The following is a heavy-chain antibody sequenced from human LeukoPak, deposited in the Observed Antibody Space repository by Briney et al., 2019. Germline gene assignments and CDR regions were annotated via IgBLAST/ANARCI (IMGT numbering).Heavy chain of an antibody. D-gene: IGHD3-10*01. J-gene: IGHJ4*02. Sequence: SQTLSRTCTVSGGSISSGDYYWSWIRQPPGKGLEWIGYIYYSGSTYYNPSLKSRVTISVDTSKNQFSLKLSSVTAADTAVYYCASSNYYYGSGSYPTIDYWGQGTLVTVSS. CDR3: ASSNYYYGSGSYPTIDY. V-gene: IGHV4-30-4*08. CDR1: GGSISSGDYY. CDR2: IYYSGST.